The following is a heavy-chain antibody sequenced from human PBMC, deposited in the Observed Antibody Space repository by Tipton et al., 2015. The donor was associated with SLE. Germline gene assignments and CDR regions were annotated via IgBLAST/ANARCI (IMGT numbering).Heavy chain of an antibody. V-gene: IGHV4-34*01. J-gene: IGHJ4*02. CDR1: GGSFSGYY. D-gene: IGHD1-26*01. CDR2: INHSGST. Sequence: TLSLTCAVYGGSFSGYYWSWIRQPPGKGLEWIGEINHSGSTNYNPSLKSRVTISVDTSKNQFSPKLSSVTAADTAVYYCARGLGVGAPLYWGQGSLVTVSS. CDR3: ARGLGVGAPLY.